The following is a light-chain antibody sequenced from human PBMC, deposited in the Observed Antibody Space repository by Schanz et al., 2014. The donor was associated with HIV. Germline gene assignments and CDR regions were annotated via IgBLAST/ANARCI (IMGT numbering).Light chain of an antibody. CDR2: DVT. J-gene: IGLJ3*02. CDR3: SSYISGNTWV. CDR1: SSDVGGYNY. Sequence: QSALTQPRSVSGSPGQSVAISCTGTSSDVGGYNYVSWYQQHPGKAPKLMIYDVTKRPSGVPDRFSGSKSGNTASLTISGLRDEDEADYYCSSYISGNTWVFGGGTKLTVL. V-gene: IGLV2-11*01.